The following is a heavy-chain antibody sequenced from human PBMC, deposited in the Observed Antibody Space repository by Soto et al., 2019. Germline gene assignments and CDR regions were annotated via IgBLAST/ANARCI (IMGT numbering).Heavy chain of an antibody. CDR2: ISAYNGNT. CDR1: GYTFTSYG. J-gene: IGHJ4*02. D-gene: IGHD3-9*01. V-gene: IGHV1-18*01. CDR3: ARVYYDILTGYYPTMYYFDY. Sequence: ASVKVSCKASGYTFTSYGISWVRQAPGQGLEWMGWISAYNGNTNYAQKLQGRVTMTTDTSTSTAYMELRSLRSDDTAVYYCARVYYDILTGYYPTMYYFDYWGQGTLVTVSS.